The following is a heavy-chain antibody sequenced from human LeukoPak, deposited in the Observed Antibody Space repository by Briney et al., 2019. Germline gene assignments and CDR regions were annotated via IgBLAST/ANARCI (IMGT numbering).Heavy chain of an antibody. CDR3: ARAGILRFFDSYYYMDV. V-gene: IGHV4-38-2*02. D-gene: IGHD3-9*01. Sequence: SETLSLTCSVSGYSISSNYYWGWIRQSPGKGLEWIGSVYHDGSTYYNPSPKSRVTISVDTSKNQFSLKPSSVTAADTAVYYCARAGILRFFDSYYYMDVWGKGTTVTVSS. CDR2: VYHDGST. J-gene: IGHJ6*03. CDR1: GYSISSNYY.